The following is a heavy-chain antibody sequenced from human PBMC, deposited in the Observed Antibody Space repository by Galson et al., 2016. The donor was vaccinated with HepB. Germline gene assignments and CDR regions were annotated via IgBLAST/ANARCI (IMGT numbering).Heavy chain of an antibody. Sequence: SLKLSCAASGFPLSSDHIHWVRRGPGKGLEWVAGISSDGGSKYYAESVKGRFSISRGSSKDTVDLEMNSLRDEDTAVYYCAREGESSGYCGNFDIWGQGTMVTVSS. D-gene: IGHD3-22*01. CDR1: GFPLSSDH. CDR2: ISSDGGSK. V-gene: IGHV3-30-3*01. CDR3: AREGESSGYCGNFDI. J-gene: IGHJ3*02.